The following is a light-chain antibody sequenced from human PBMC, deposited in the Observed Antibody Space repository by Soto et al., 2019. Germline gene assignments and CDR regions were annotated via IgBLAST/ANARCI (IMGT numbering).Light chain of an antibody. CDR1: SSSKW. CDR2: DVS. J-gene: IGKJ2*01. CDR3: QHTTDFT. Sequence: DIQMTQSPSTLAASVGDTVTMTCRSSSKWLAWYQKKPGKAPKLLIYDVSNLERGVPPRFSGSTSGVESTLTITGLQPDDLGTYYCQHTTDFTFGQGTKVEIK. V-gene: IGKV1-5*01.